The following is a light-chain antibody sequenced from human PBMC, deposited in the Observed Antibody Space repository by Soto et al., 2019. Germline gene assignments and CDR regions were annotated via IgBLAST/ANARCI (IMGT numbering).Light chain of an antibody. Sequence: DIQMTQSPSTLSASVGDRVTITCRASQSISSWLAWYQQKPGKAPKLLIYDASSLEPRVPSRFSGSGSGTEFTLTISSLQPDDFATYYCQQYNSYPWTFGQGTKVEIK. CDR1: QSISSW. J-gene: IGKJ1*01. CDR2: DAS. CDR3: QQYNSYPWT. V-gene: IGKV1-5*01.